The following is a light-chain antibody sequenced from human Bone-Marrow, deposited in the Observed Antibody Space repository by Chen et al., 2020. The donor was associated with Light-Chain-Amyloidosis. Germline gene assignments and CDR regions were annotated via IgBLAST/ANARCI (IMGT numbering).Light chain of an antibody. J-gene: IGKJ2*01. CDR3: QEYLHTPYT. Sequence: DIVLTQSPDSLAVSLGERATINCKSSQTIFHSSYNKNCLAWYQQKPGQPPKLLIHWASARESGVPDRFSGSGSGTDFTLTISSLQAEDVAVYYCQEYLHTPYTLGQGTKLEIK. CDR2: WAS. CDR1: QTIFHSSYNKNC. V-gene: IGKV4-1*01.